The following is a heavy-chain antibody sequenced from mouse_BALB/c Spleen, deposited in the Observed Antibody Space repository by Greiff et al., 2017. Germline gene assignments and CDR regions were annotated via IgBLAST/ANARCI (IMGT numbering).Heavy chain of an antibody. CDR2: IDPANGNT. Sequence: EVQVVESGAELVKPGASVKLSCTASGFNIKDTYMHWVKQRPEQGLEWIGRIDPANGNTKYDPKFQGKATITADTSSNTAYLQLSSLTSEDTAVYYCARGAHYFDYWGQGTTLTVSS. V-gene: IGHV14-3*02. CDR1: GFNIKDTY. J-gene: IGHJ2*01. CDR3: ARGAHYFDY. D-gene: IGHD3-1*01.